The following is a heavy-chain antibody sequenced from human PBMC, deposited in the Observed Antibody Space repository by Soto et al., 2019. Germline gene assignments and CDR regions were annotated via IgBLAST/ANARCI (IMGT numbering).Heavy chain of an antibody. CDR2: ISGYNGNT. CDR1: GYSFTTYG. V-gene: IGHV1-18*01. J-gene: IGHJ6*02. CDR3: AREGPAPYYYYGMDV. Sequence: QVQLVQSRGEVKKPGASVKVSCKTSGYSFTTYGISWVRQAPGQGLEWMGWISGYNGNTNYAQNLQGRVTMTTDTSTSTAYMALRSPRSDDTAVYYCAREGPAPYYYYGMDVWGQGSTVTVSS.